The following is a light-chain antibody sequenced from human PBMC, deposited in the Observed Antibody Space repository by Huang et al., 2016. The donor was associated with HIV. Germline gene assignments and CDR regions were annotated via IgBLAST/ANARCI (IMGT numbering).Light chain of an antibody. CDR2: DAS. J-gene: IGKJ2*01. CDR1: HDISNY. CDR3: QHYDDFPYT. V-gene: IGKV1-33*01. Sequence: DIQMTQSPSSLSASVGDRVTITCRASHDISNYLNWYQQKPGKAPKLLIYDASNLVTGVPSRFSGSGSGTYFTFTISSLQPEDFATYFCQHYDDFPYTFGQGTKLEIK.